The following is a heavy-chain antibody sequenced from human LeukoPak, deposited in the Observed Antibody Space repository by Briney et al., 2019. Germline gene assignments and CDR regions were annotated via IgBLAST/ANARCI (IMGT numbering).Heavy chain of an antibody. CDR1: GYTFTGYY. Sequence: ASVRVSCKASGYTFTGYYMHWVRQAPGQGLEWMGWINPNSGGTNYAQKLQGRVTITTDTSTSTAYMELRSLRSDDTAVYYCARDLRGYCSSTSCYDQDYYYMDVWGKGTTVTISS. V-gene: IGHV1-2*02. D-gene: IGHD2-2*01. J-gene: IGHJ6*03. CDR3: ARDLRGYCSSTSCYDQDYYYMDV. CDR2: INPNSGGT.